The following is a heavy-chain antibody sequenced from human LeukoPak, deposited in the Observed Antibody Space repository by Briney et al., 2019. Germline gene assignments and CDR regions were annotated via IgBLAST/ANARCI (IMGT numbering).Heavy chain of an antibody. V-gene: IGHV1-2*06. CDR1: GYTFTGYY. J-gene: IGHJ4*02. D-gene: IGHD6-19*01. Sequence: EASVKVSCKASGYTFTGYYMHWVRQAPGQGLEWMGRINPNSGGTNYAQKFQGRVTMTRDTSISTAYMELSRLRSDDTAVYECARGIAGYSSGHYFDYWGQGTLVTVSS. CDR2: INPNSGGT. CDR3: ARGIAGYSSGHYFDY.